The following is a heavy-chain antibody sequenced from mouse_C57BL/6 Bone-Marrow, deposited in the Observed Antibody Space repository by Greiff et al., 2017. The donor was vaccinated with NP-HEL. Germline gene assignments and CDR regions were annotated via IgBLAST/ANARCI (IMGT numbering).Heavy chain of an antibody. Sequence: QVQLKESGAELARPGASVKLSCKASGYTFTSYGISWVKQRTGQGLEWIGEIYPRSGNTYYNEKFKGKATLTADKSSSTAYMELRSLTSEDSAVYFCARVGLREFAYWGQGTLVTVSA. J-gene: IGHJ3*01. CDR2: IYPRSGNT. V-gene: IGHV1-81*01. CDR1: GYTFTSYG. CDR3: ARVGLREFAY. D-gene: IGHD2-4*01.